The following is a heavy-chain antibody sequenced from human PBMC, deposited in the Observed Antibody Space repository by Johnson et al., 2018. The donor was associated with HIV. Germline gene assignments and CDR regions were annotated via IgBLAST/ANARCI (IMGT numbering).Heavy chain of an antibody. Sequence: ASGFTFSDYFMSWIRQAPGKGLECLSYISSSGSSIYYTDSVKGRFTISRDNTKKSLYLQMNSLKTEDTAVYYCTTDLATYDAFDIWGQGTMVTVSS. J-gene: IGHJ3*02. D-gene: IGHD1-26*01. CDR1: GFTFSDYF. CDR3: TTDLATYDAFDI. V-gene: IGHV3-11*01. CDR2: ISSSGSSI.